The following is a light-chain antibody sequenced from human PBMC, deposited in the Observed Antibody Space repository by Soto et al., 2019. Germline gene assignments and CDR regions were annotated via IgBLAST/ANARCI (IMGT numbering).Light chain of an antibody. Sequence: IVLTQSPGTLSLPPGERGTLSSRARRSISSSYLAWYQQKPGQAPRLLIYGASNRATAIPARCSGSGSGTDFTLTISRLEPEDFAVYYCQQNDDSPGTFGQGTKVDIK. CDR1: RSISSSY. V-gene: IGKV3-20*01. CDR2: GAS. CDR3: QQNDDSPGT. J-gene: IGKJ1*01.